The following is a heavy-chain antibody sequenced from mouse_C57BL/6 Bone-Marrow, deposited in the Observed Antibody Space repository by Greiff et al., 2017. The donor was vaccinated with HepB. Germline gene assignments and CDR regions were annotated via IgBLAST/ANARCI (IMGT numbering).Heavy chain of an antibody. J-gene: IGHJ4*01. CDR3: VIYYEYPYYAMDY. CDR1: GYTFTSYW. V-gene: IGHV1-69*01. D-gene: IGHD2-4*01. Sequence: QVQLQQPGAELVMPGASVKLSCKASGYTFTSYWMHWVKQRPGQGLEWIGEIDPSDSYTNYNQKFKGKSTLTVDKSSSTAYMQHSSLTSEDSAVYYCVIYYEYPYYAMDYWGQGTSVTVSS. CDR2: IDPSDSYT.